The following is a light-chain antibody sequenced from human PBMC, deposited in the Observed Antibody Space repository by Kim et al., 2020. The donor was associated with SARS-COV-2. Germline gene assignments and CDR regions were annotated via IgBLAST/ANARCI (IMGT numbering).Light chain of an antibody. Sequence: GQSVTISCTGTSSDVGGYEYVSWYQQHPGKAPKVMIYDVNKRPSGVPDRFSGSKSVSTASLTISGLQTEDEADYYCCSYAGSNTWVFGGGTQLTVL. V-gene: IGLV2-11*01. CDR3: CSYAGSNTWV. J-gene: IGLJ3*02. CDR1: SSDVGGYEY. CDR2: DVN.